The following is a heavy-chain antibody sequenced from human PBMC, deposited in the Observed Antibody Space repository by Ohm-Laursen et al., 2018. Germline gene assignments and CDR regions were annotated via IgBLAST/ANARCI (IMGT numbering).Heavy chain of an antibody. CDR1: GGSISSYY. Sequence: SETLSLTCTVSGGSISSYYWSWIRQPPGKGLEWIGYIYYSGSTNYNPSLKSRVTISVDTSKNQFSLKLSSVTAADTAVYYCARMVYAIGYYYYYGMDVWGQGTTVTVSS. V-gene: IGHV4-59*12. CDR2: IYYSGST. CDR3: ARMVYAIGYYYYYGMDV. D-gene: IGHD2-8*01. J-gene: IGHJ6*02.